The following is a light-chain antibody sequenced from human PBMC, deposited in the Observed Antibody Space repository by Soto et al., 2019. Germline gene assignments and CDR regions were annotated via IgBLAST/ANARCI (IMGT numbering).Light chain of an antibody. CDR1: QSVLYSSNNKNY. J-gene: IGKJ1*01. V-gene: IGKV4-1*01. Sequence: IVMAQSPDSLAVSLGERATTNCKSSQSVLYSSNNKNYLAWYQQKPGQPPKLLIYWASTRESGVPDRFSGSGSGTDFTLTISSLQAEDVAVYYCQQYYSTPTFGQGTKVDIK. CDR3: QQYYSTPT. CDR2: WAS.